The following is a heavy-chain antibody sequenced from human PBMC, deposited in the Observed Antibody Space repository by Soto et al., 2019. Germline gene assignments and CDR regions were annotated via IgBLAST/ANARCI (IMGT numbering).Heavy chain of an antibody. CDR1: GFTFSGSP. CDR3: TRGRDSRSDI. Sequence: EVQLVESGGGLVQPGGSLKLSCAASGFTFSGSPMHWVRQASGKGLEWVGRIRSKANNYATAYAASVKGRFTISRDDSRNTAYLQMNSLKTEDTAVYYCTRGRDSRSDIWGQGTMVTVSS. CDR2: IRSKANNYAT. V-gene: IGHV3-73*01. D-gene: IGHD2-21*01. J-gene: IGHJ3*02.